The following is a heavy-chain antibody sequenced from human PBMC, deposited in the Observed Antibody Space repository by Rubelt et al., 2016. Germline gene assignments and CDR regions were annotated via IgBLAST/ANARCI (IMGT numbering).Heavy chain of an antibody. CDR2: ISGSGGST. D-gene: IGHD3-9*01. CDR3: AREVTIFRGGDSDDAFDI. V-gene: IGHV3-23*01. J-gene: IGHJ3*02. Sequence: GGALVQPGGSPRLSCAASGFTFSSYAMSWVRQAPGKGLEWVSAISGSGGSTYYADSVKGRFTISRDNSKNTLYLQMNSLRAEDTAVYYCAREVTIFRGGDSDDAFDIWGQGTMVTVSS. CDR1: GFTFSSYA.